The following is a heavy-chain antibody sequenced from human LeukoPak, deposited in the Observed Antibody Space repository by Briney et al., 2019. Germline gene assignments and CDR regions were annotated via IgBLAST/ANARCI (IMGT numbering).Heavy chain of an antibody. V-gene: IGHV4-31*03. J-gene: IGHJ5*02. CDR2: IYYSGST. CDR1: GGSISSGGYY. D-gene: IGHD3-3*02. Sequence: PSETLSLTCTVSGGSISSGGYYWSWIRQHPGKGLEWIGYIYYSGSTYYNPSLKSRVTISVDTSKNQFSLKLSSVTAADTAVYYCARGIRIPTWFDPWGQGTLVTVSS. CDR3: ARGIRIPTWFDP.